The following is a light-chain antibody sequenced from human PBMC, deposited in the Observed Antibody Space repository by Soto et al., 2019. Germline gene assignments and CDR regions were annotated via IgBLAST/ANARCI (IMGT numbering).Light chain of an antibody. CDR2: DVA. J-gene: IGLJ1*01. CDR1: SSDIGAYNY. CDR3: VSYTSSTTYV. V-gene: IGLV2-14*03. Sequence: QSALTQPASVSGSPGQSITISCTGTSSDIGAYNYVSWYRQHPGEAPKVIIYDVANRPSGVSNRFSGSKSGSTASLIISRLQTEDEADYYCVSYTSSTTYVFGTGTKLTVL.